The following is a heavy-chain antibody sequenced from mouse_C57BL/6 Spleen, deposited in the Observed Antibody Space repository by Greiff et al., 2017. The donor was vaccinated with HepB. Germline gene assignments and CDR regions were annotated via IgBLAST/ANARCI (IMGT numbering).Heavy chain of an antibody. CDR2: ISSGSSTI. CDR1: GFPFSDYG. CDR3: ARPRLRRYAMDY. D-gene: IGHD2-4*01. J-gene: IGHJ4*01. Sequence: EVMLVESGGGLVKPGGSLKLSCPAPGFPFSDYGMNWVRQAPEKGREGVETISSGSSTIYYADTVRGRFTFSRDNAKNTLFLQMTSLRSEDTAMYYCARPRLRRYAMDYWGQGTSVTVSS. V-gene: IGHV5-17*01.